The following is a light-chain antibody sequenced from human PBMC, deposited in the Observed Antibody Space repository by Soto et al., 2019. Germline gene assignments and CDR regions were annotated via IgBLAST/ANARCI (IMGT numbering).Light chain of an antibody. CDR3: QQYYTWVRET. V-gene: IGKV3-15*01. CDR2: DVS. CDR1: QSISRN. Sequence: EVVMTQSPGTLSVSPGERATLSCRASQSISRNLAWYQQKPGRAPRLLIYDVSTRATGVPARFSGSGSETDFTLTISSLQSEDFAVYYCQQYYTWVRETFGQGTKLEIK. J-gene: IGKJ2*01.